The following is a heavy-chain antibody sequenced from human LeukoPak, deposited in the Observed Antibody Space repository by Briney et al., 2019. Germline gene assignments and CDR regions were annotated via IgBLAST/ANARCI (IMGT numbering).Heavy chain of an antibody. Sequence: GGSLRLSCAVAGFTFRDHYMSWVRQAPGKGLEWVSVIYSGGSTYYADSVKGRFTISRDNSKNTLYLQMNSLRAEDTAVYYCARDSDSYYYGSGSFDYWGQGTLVTVSS. J-gene: IGHJ4*02. CDR1: GFTFRDHY. D-gene: IGHD3-10*01. V-gene: IGHV3-53*01. CDR3: ARDSDSYYYGSGSFDY. CDR2: IYSGGST.